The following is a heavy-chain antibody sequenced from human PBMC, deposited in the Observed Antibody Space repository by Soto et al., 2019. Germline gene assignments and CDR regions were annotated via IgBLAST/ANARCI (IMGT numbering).Heavy chain of an antibody. J-gene: IGHJ4*02. CDR1: GGSISNVNYC. Sequence: QVQLQESGPGLVKPSQTLSLTCTVSGGSISNVNYCWSWIRQSPDKGLVWIGHIYDGGSLYSNPSLTSLVTRAVDTSRHPFSRQLSSVTAQDTDVYYCARGPYGDKVDYWGKGTLVTVSS. CDR2: IYDGGSL. D-gene: IGHD3-16*01. V-gene: IGHV4-30-4*01. CDR3: ARGPYGDKVDY.